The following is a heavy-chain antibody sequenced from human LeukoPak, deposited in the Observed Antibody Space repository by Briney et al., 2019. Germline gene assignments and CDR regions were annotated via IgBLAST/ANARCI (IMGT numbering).Heavy chain of an antibody. CDR2: ISGSGGST. Sequence: GGSLRLSCAASGFTYSNYAMSWVRQAPGKGLEWVSGISGSGGSTYYADSVKGRFTISRDNSKNTLYLQINSLSADDTAVYHCAKSKGGFFYFDYWGQGTLVTVSS. D-gene: IGHD3-10*01. J-gene: IGHJ4*02. CDR3: AKSKGGFFYFDY. V-gene: IGHV3-23*01. CDR1: GFTYSNYA.